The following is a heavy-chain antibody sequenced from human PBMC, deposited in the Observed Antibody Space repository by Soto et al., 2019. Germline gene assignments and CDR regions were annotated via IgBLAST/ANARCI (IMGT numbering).Heavy chain of an antibody. D-gene: IGHD3-22*01. J-gene: IGHJ3*02. CDR3: ARDTYYYDSSGYYYDVRTFDI. CDR2: IYHSGNT. CDR1: GDSVNSGGYY. V-gene: IGHV4-31*03. Sequence: PWETLSLTCTVSGDSVNSGGYYWSWIRQHPGKGLEWIGYIYHSGNTYYNPSLKSRVTISVDTSKNQFSLKLKSVTAADTAVYYCARDTYYYDSSGYYYDVRTFDIWGQGTMVTVSS.